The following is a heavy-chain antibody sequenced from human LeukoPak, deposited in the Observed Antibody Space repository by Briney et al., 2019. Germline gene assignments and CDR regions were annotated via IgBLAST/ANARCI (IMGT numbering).Heavy chain of an antibody. D-gene: IGHD1-14*01. J-gene: IGHJ2*01. CDR2: IYYSGRT. CDR3: ARDGNPCNLDV. Sequence: TSETLSLTCTVSGGSISSYYWTWMRQPPRKALEWIRYIYYSGRTSYNPSLKSRVTMSVDTTKNQFSLKLSTVTDADTAVYYCARDGNPCNLDVWGRGTLVTVSS. CDR1: GGSISSYY. V-gene: IGHV4-59*01.